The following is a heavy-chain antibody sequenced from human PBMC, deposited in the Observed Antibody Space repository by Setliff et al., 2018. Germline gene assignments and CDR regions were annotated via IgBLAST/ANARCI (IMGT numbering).Heavy chain of an antibody. CDR2: IYTSGGT. Sequence: PSETLSLTCTVSGGSISSYYWSWIRQPPWKGLEWIGYIYTSGGTNYNPSLKNRVSISLDTSKNQFSLNLNSVTAADTAVYFCARDTPHDPVSSNWYRNWFDPWGQGILVTVSS. CDR3: ARDTPHDPVSSNWYRNWFDP. CDR1: GGSISSYY. D-gene: IGHD6-13*01. V-gene: IGHV4-4*08. J-gene: IGHJ5*02.